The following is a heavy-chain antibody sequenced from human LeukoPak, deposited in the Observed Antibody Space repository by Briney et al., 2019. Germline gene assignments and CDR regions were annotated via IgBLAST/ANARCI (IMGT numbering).Heavy chain of an antibody. J-gene: IGHJ4*02. Sequence: GGSLRLSCAASGFTVSSKYMSWVRQAPGKGLEWVSVIYSGGSKYYADSLKGRFTISRNNSKTTLYLQMNSLRAEDTAVYYCSREEVGYGDNSDSYFDYWGQGTLVTVSS. D-gene: IGHD4-23*01. CDR2: IYSGGSK. CDR1: GFTVSSKY. V-gene: IGHV3-53*01. CDR3: SREEVGYGDNSDSYFDY.